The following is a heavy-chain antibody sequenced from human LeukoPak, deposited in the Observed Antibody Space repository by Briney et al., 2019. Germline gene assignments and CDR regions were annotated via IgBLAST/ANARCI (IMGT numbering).Heavy chain of an antibody. Sequence: AGGSLRLSCAASGFTFGSYSMNWVRQAPGKGLEWVSSISGSSSYIYYADSVKGRFTISRDNAKNSLYLQMNSLRAEDTAVYYCGRQAAPDYWGQGTLVTVSS. J-gene: IGHJ4*02. CDR2: ISGSSSYI. CDR3: GRQAAPDY. CDR1: GFTFGSYS. V-gene: IGHV3-21*01. D-gene: IGHD6-13*01.